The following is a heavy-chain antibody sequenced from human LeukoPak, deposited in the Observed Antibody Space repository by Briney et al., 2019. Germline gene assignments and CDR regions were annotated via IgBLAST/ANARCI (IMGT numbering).Heavy chain of an antibody. CDR2: IKQDGSEK. CDR3: ARDRGSITMVRGVNHF. J-gene: IGHJ4*02. Sequence: GGSLRLFCAASGFTFSSYWMSWVRQAPGKGLEWVANIKQDGSEKYYVDSVKGRFTISRDNAKNSLFLQMNSLRVEDTAVYYCARDRGSITMVRGVNHFWGQGTLVTVSS. V-gene: IGHV3-7*01. CDR1: GFTFSSYW. D-gene: IGHD3-10*01.